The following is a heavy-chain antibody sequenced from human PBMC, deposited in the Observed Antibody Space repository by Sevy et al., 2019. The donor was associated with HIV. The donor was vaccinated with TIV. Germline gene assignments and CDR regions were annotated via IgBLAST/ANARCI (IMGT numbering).Heavy chain of an antibody. V-gene: IGHV3-23*01. CDR2: ISGSGGDT. Sequence: GGSLRLSCAASAFTFKSYAMTWVRQAPGKGLEWISSISGSGGDTKYADSVKGRFTISRDNSKNTLYLQMNSLRAEDTAVYYCAKDQGDYIWGPYRHWGQGTLVTVSS. J-gene: IGHJ4*02. CDR3: AKDQGDYIWGPYRH. CDR1: AFTFKSYA. D-gene: IGHD3-16*02.